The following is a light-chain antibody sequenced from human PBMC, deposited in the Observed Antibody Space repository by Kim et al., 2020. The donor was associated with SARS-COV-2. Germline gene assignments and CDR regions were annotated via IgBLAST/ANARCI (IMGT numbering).Light chain of an antibody. CDR2: GAS. Sequence: DIQMTQSPSSLSASVGDRVTITCRASQDIRNDLGWYQQNPGRAPKRLIYGASSLQSGVPSRFSGSGSGTEFTLTISRLQPEDCATYFCLQHNSYPITFGQGKRLEIK. CDR1: QDIRND. CDR3: LQHNSYPIT. J-gene: IGKJ5*01. V-gene: IGKV1-17*01.